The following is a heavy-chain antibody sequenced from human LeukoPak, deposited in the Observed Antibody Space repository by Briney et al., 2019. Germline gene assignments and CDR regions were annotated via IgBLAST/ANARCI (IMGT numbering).Heavy chain of an antibody. D-gene: IGHD5/OR15-5a*01. V-gene: IGHV5-51*01. CDR1: GYSFTTYW. CDR2: IYPGDSDT. Sequence: HGESLKISCRGSGYSFTTYWIGWVRQMPGKGLEWVGIIYPGDSDTRYSPSFQGQVTISADKSISTAYLQWSSLKASDTAIYYCARRGVSYGMDVWGQGTTVTVSS. CDR3: ARRGVSYGMDV. J-gene: IGHJ6*02.